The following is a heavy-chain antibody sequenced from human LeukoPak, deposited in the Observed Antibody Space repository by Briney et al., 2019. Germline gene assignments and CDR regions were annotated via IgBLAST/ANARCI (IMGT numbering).Heavy chain of an antibody. Sequence: PGGSLRLSCAASGFTFSSYGMHWVRQAPGKGLEWVAVIWYDGSNKYYADSVKGRFTISRDNSKNTLSLQMNSLRVEDTAVYYCARDNGNKYYFDYWGQGTLVTVSS. CDR2: IWYDGSNK. J-gene: IGHJ4*02. V-gene: IGHV3-33*01. D-gene: IGHD2-8*01. CDR3: ARDNGNKYYFDY. CDR1: GFTFSSYG.